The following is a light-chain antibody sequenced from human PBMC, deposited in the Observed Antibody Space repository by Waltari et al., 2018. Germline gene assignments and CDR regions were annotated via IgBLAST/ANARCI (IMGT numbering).Light chain of an antibody. CDR3: QHYVSLPVT. CDR2: GAS. V-gene: IGKV3-20*01. J-gene: IGKJ1*01. Sequence: EIVLTQSPGTLSLSPGERATLSCRASQSIGRSLAWYQQKPGQPPRLLIYGASNRATGLPDRFSGGWSATDFSLTISRLEPEDVAMYYCQHYVSLPVTFGQGTKVEIK. CDR1: QSIGRS.